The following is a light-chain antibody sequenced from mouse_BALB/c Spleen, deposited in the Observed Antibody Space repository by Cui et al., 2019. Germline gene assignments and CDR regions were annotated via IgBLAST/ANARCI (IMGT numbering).Light chain of an antibody. CDR3: VQYAQFPWT. CDR2: HGT. V-gene: IGKV14-100*01. CDR1: QGISSN. J-gene: IGKJ1*01. Sequence: DILMTQSQSSMSVSLGDTVSITCHASQGISSNIGWLQQKPGKSFKGLIYHGTNLEDGVPSRFSGSGSGADYSLTISSLESEDFADYYCVQYAQFPWTFGGGTKLEIK.